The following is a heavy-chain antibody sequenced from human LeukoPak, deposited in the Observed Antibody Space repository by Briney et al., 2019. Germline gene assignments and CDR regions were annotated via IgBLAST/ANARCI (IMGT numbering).Heavy chain of an antibody. Sequence: GGSLRLSCAASGFSFSSSGMHWVRQTPRKGLEWVAYIRFDGSNKYYADSVKGRFTISRDNAKNTLYLQMTSLRAEDTALYSCVGSSGWWGFDYWGQGNLVTVSS. CDR2: IRFDGSNK. CDR3: VGSSGWWGFDY. V-gene: IGHV3-30*02. J-gene: IGHJ4*02. D-gene: IGHD6-19*01. CDR1: GFSFSSSG.